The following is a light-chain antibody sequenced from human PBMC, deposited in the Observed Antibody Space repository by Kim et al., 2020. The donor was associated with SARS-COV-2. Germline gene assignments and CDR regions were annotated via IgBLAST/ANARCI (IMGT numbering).Light chain of an antibody. CDR3: QQYYSALVT. J-gene: IGKJ4*01. CDR2: WAS. Sequence: DIVMAQSPDSLAVSLGERATINCESSQSLLYNSNNKNYLAWYQQKPGQPPRLLIYWASTRESGVPDRFSGSGSGTDFTLTISSLHTEDVAVYYCQQYYSALVTFGGGTKVDIK. CDR1: QSLLYNSNNKNY. V-gene: IGKV4-1*01.